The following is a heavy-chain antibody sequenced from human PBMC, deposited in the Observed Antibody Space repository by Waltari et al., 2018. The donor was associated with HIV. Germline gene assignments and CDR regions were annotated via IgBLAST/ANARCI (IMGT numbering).Heavy chain of an antibody. J-gene: IGHJ4*02. Sequence: QVHLQESGPGLVNPSETLSLPFTVSGGPTSTYYLSWIRQSPGKGLEWIGYIYYSGSTNYNAPLQSRVTISVDTSKNQFSLKLNSVTAADTAVYYCARIKPVGAVAGPFDYWGQGTLVTVSS. CDR3: ARIKPVGAVAGPFDY. CDR2: IYYSGST. D-gene: IGHD6-19*01. CDR1: GGPTSTYY. V-gene: IGHV4-59*01.